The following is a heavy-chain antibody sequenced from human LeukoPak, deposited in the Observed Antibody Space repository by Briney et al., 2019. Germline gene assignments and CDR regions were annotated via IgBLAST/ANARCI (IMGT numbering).Heavy chain of an antibody. J-gene: IGHJ4*02. CDR3: ARRRRQSTNYFDY. Sequence: GESPKISCKGSGYSFINSWIGWVRQMPGKGLEWMGIIYPGDSDTTYSPTFQGQVTISVDKSISTAYLQWSSLKASDTAMYYCARRRRQSTNYFDYWGQGTLVTVSS. CDR1: GYSFINSW. V-gene: IGHV5-51*01. CDR2: IYPGDSDT.